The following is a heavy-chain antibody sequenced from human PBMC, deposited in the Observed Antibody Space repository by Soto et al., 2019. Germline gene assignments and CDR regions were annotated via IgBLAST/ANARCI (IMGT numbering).Heavy chain of an antibody. CDR1: GFTFSSYG. CDR2: IRYDGSNK. Sequence: QVQLVXXXXGVVQPGRSLRLSCAASGFTFSSYGMHWVRQAPGXXXXXXAVIRYDGSNKYYADSVKGRFTISRDNSKNTLYLQMNSLRAEDTAVYYCARDHNSRIAAAGVFDPWGQGTLVTVSS. J-gene: IGHJ5*02. V-gene: IGHV3-33*01. D-gene: IGHD6-13*01. CDR3: ARDHNSRIAAAGVFDP.